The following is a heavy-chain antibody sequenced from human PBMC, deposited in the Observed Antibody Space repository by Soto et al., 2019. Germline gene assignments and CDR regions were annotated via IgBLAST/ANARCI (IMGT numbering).Heavy chain of an antibody. Sequence: ASVKVSCKASGYTFTSYYMHWVRQAPGQGLEWMGIINPSGGSTSYAQKFQGRVTMTRDTSTSTVYMELSSLRSEDTAVYYCARTLIRFRVYWIGATHYGIYGWGQGTTVPVS. CDR3: ARTLIRFRVYWIGATHYGIYG. CDR1: GYTFTSYY. J-gene: IGHJ6*02. D-gene: IGHD1-1*01. CDR2: INPSGGST. V-gene: IGHV1-46*01.